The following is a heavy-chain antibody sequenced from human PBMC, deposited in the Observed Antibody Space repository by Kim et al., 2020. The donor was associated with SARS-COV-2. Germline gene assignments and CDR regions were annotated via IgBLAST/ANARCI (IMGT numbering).Heavy chain of an antibody. Sequence: SETLSLTCAVSGGSISSSNWWSWVCQPPGKGLEWIGEIYHSGSTNYNPSLKSRVTISVDKSKNQFSLKLSSVTAADTAVYYCARALNYYGSGNRVSYFDYWGQGTLVTVSS. V-gene: IGHV4-4*02. D-gene: IGHD3-10*01. CDR3: ARALNYYGSGNRVSYFDY. CDR2: IYHSGST. J-gene: IGHJ4*02. CDR1: GGSISSSNW.